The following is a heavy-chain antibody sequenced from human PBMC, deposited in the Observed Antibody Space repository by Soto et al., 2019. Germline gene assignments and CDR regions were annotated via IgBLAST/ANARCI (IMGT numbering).Heavy chain of an antibody. Sequence: PSETLSLTWTVSGGSISGYYWSWLRQPPGKGLEWIGYIYYSGSAHYNPSLKSRVTMSVDTSKNQFSLKLSSVTAVDTAVYYCGRSGEMATIDYWGQGTLVTVS. J-gene: IGHJ4*02. CDR2: IYYSGSA. CDR3: GRSGEMATIDY. D-gene: IGHD5-12*01. V-gene: IGHV4-59*12. CDR1: GGSISGYY.